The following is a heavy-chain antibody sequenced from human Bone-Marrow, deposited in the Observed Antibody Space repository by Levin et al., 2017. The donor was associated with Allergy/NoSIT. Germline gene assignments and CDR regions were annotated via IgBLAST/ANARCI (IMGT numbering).Heavy chain of an antibody. CDR3: ARDETFNSWHTGWFDP. V-gene: IGHV4-61*02. CDR2: MFAGGAA. D-gene: IGHD6-13*01. Sequence: SETLSLTCTVSGDSINNTNHYWSWIRQPAGTGLEWIGRMFAGGAAAYNRSLTSRVTISIDTSKNQFSLKLTSVTAADTAVYYCARDETFNSWHTGWFDPWGQGTLVTVSS. CDR1: GDSINNTNHY. J-gene: IGHJ5*02.